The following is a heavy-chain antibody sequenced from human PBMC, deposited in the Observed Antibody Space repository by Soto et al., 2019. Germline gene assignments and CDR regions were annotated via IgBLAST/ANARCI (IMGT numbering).Heavy chain of an antibody. D-gene: IGHD3-10*01. CDR2: INHSGST. Sequence: QVQLQQWGAGLLKPSETLSLTCAVYGGSFSGYYWSWIRQPPGKGLEWIGEINHSGSTNYNPSIKSRVTISVDTSKNQFSLKLSSVTAADTAVYYCARGAITMVRGVIIFDYWGQGTLVTVSS. J-gene: IGHJ4*02. V-gene: IGHV4-34*01. CDR3: ARGAITMVRGVIIFDY. CDR1: GGSFSGYY.